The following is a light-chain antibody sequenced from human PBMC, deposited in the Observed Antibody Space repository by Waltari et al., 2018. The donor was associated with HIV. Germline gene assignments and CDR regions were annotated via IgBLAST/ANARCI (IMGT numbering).Light chain of an antibody. V-gene: IGLV1-47*01. CDR3: ATWNDSLSGYV. CDR1: RSNIGRNY. CDR2: RNN. J-gene: IGLJ1*01. Sequence: QSVLTQQPSASGTPGQRVTISCSGSRSNIGRNYVYWYQQLPGTAPKLLIYRNNQRPSGVPDRFSGSKSGTSASLAISGLRSEDEADYYCATWNDSLSGYVFGTGTKVTV.